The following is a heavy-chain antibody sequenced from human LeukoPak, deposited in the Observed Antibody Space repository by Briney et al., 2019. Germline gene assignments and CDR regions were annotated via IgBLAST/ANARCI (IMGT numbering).Heavy chain of an antibody. V-gene: IGHV3-20*04. Sequence: GGSLRLSCAASGFTFDDYGMSWVRQAPGKGLEWVSGINWNGGRTGYADSVKGRFTISRDNAKNSLYLQMNSLRAEDTALYYCARDMRGAYGWGPAFWGQGTMVTASS. D-gene: IGHD3-10*01. CDR3: ARDMRGAYGWGPAF. CDR2: INWNGGRT. J-gene: IGHJ3*01. CDR1: GFTFDDYG.